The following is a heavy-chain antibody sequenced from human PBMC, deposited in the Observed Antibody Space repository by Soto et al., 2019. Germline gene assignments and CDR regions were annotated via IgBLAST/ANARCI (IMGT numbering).Heavy chain of an antibody. CDR3: ARGPYAAAGNFDY. Sequence: GGSLRLSCAASGFTFSSYSMNWVRQAPGKGLEWVSSISSSSSYIYYADSVKGRFTISRDNAKNSLYLQMNSLRAEDTAVYYCARGPYAAAGNFDYWGQGTLVTVSS. V-gene: IGHV3-21*01. CDR1: GFTFSSYS. J-gene: IGHJ4*02. D-gene: IGHD6-13*01. CDR2: ISSSSSYI.